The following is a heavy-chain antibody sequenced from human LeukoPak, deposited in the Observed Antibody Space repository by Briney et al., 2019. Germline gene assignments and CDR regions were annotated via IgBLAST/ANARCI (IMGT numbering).Heavy chain of an antibody. CDR1: GFTFTSSA. Sequence: ASVKVSCKASGFTFTSSAVQWVRQARGQRLEWIGWIVVGSGNTNYAQKFQERVTITRDMPTSTAYMELSSLRSEDTAMYYCVRNRGWLQFDNWGQGTLVTVSS. D-gene: IGHD5-24*01. J-gene: IGHJ4*02. CDR3: VRNRGWLQFDN. CDR2: IVVGSGNT. V-gene: IGHV1-58*01.